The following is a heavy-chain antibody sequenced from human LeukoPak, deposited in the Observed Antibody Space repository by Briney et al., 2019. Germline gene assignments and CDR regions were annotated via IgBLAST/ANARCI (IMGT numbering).Heavy chain of an antibody. J-gene: IGHJ3*02. V-gene: IGHV4-39*07. Sequence: SETLSLTCTVSGGSIDNSIYYWGWIRQSPEKGLEWIGSIYYTGTTNYNPSLKSRVTMSVDTSKNQFSLKLSSVTAADTAVYYCARKYSSSWDDAFDIWGQGTMVTVSS. CDR2: IYYTGTT. CDR1: GGSIDNSIYY. D-gene: IGHD6-13*01. CDR3: ARKYSSSWDDAFDI.